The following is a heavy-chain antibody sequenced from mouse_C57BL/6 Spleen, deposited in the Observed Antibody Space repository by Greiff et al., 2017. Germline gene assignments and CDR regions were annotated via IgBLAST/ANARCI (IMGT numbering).Heavy chain of an antibody. CDR3: ASSGNYGPMDY. CDR2: IYPGDGDT. D-gene: IGHD1-1*02. Sequence: QVQLQQSGPELVKPGASVKISCKASGYAFSSSWMNWVKQRPGKGLEWIGRIYPGDGDTNYNGKFKGKATLTADKSSSTAYMQLSSLTSEDSAVYFCASSGNYGPMDYWGQGTSVTVSS. CDR1: GYAFSSSW. J-gene: IGHJ4*01. V-gene: IGHV1-82*01.